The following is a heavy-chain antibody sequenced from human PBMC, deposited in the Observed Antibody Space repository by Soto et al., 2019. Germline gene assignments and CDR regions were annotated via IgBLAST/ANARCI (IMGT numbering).Heavy chain of an antibody. CDR2: IYYSGST. CDR1: GGSISSYY. Sequence: SETLSLTCTVSGGSISSYYWSWIRQPPGKGLEWIGYIYYSGSTNYNPSLKSRVTISVDTSKNQFSLKLSSVTAADTAVYHCARTTVTRVYYYGMDVWGQGTTVTVSS. V-gene: IGHV4-59*08. D-gene: IGHD4-17*01. CDR3: ARTTVTRVYYYGMDV. J-gene: IGHJ6*02.